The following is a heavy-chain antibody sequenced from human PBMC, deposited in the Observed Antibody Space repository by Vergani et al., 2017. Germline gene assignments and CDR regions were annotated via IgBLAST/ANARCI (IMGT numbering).Heavy chain of an antibody. CDR1: GFTVSSNY. CDR3: ASEPLHPDDYIWGSYRLRLRFVIGL. D-gene: IGHD3-16*02. Sequence: EVQLVESGGGLVQPGGSLRLSCAASGFTVSSNYMSWVRQAPGKGLEWVSVIYSGGSTYYADDVKGRFTISRHNSKNTLYLQMNSLRAEDTAVYYCASEPLHPDDYIWGSYRLRLRFVIGLWGQGTLVTVSS. J-gene: IGHJ4*02. V-gene: IGHV3-53*04. CDR2: IYSGGST.